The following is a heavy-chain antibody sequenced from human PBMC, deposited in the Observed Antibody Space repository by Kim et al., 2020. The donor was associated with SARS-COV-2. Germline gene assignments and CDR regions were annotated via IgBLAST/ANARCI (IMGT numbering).Heavy chain of an antibody. CDR2: INHSGST. CDR3: ARGIAARRGVIDY. CDR1: GGSFSGYY. Sequence: SETLSLTCAVYGGSFSGYYWSWIRQPPGKGLEWIGEINHSGSTNYNPSLKSRVTISVDTPKNQFSLKLSSVTAADTAVYYCARGIAARRGVIDYWGQGTLVTVSS. V-gene: IGHV4-34*01. D-gene: IGHD6-6*01. J-gene: IGHJ4*02.